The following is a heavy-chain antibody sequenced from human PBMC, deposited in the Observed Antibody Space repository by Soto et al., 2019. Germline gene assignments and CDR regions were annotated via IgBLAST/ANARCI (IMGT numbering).Heavy chain of an antibody. CDR2: ISYDGSNK. J-gene: IGHJ4*02. V-gene: IGHV3-30-3*01. CDR3: ARMDGSGYYGSYFDY. D-gene: IGHD3-22*01. CDR1: GFTFSSYA. Sequence: QVQLVESGGGVVQPGRSLRLSCAAGGFTFSSYAMHWVRQAPGKGLEWVAIISYDGSNKYYADSVKGRFTISRDNSKSTLFLQMNSLRAEDTAVYYCARMDGSGYYGSYFDYWGQGTLVTVSS.